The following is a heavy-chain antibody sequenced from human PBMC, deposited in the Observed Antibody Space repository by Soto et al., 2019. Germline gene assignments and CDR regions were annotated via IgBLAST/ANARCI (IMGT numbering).Heavy chain of an antibody. Sequence: GGSLRLSCAASGFTFSSYSMNWVRQAPGKXLEWVSSISSSSSYIYYADSVKGRFTISRDNAKNSLYLQMNSLRAEDTAVYYCARGEAYCGGDCPLYYYGMDVWGQGTTVTVSS. V-gene: IGHV3-21*01. CDR3: ARGEAYCGGDCPLYYYGMDV. CDR1: GFTFSSYS. D-gene: IGHD2-21*02. J-gene: IGHJ6*02. CDR2: ISSSSSYI.